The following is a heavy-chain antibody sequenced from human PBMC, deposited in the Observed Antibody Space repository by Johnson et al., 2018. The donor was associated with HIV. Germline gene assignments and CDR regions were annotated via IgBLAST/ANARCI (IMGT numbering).Heavy chain of an antibody. J-gene: IGHJ3*01. CDR3: AKFDYYYDNGGGLGAFDV. CDR2: IRYDGNHK. CDR1: GFNFSTYG. Sequence: QVQLVESGGGVVQPGGSLRLSCVASGFNFSTYGMHWVRQAPGKGLEWVAFIRYDGNHKYYGDSVKGRFTISRDNSKNSLSMQMNSLRAEDTAVYYFAKFDYYYDNGGGLGAFDVWGQGTMVTVSS. D-gene: IGHD3-22*01. V-gene: IGHV3-30*02.